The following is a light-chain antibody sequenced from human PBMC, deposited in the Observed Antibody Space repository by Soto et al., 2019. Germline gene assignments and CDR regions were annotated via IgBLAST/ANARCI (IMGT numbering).Light chain of an antibody. J-gene: IGKJ4*01. V-gene: IGKV1-5*03. CDR3: QQYKSYPLT. CDR2: KAS. Sequence: DIQMTQAPSTLSASVGDRVTITCRASQSISSWLAWYQQKPGKAPKLLIYKASSLESGVPSRFSGSGSGTEFTLSISSLQPDYFATYYCQQYKSYPLTFGGGTKVEIK. CDR1: QSISSW.